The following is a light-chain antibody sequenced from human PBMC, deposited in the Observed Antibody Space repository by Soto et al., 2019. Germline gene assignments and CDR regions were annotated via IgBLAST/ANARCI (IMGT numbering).Light chain of an antibody. J-gene: IGKJ4*01. Sequence: DIQMTQSPSSLSASVGDRVTITCRASQSISSYLNWYQQKPGKAPKLLIYAASSLQSGVPSRFRGSRSGTDFTLNISSLQPEDFATYYCQQSYSTPLTFGGGAKVEIK. CDR1: QSISSY. CDR2: AAS. CDR3: QQSYSTPLT. V-gene: IGKV1-39*01.